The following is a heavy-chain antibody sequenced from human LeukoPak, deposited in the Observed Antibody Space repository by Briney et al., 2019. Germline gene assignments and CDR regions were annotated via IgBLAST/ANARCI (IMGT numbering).Heavy chain of an antibody. V-gene: IGHV1-18*01. Sequence: GASVKVSCKASGYTFTSYGISWVRQAPGQGLEWMGWISAYNGNTNYAQKLQGRVTMTTDTSTSTAYMELRSLRSDDTAVYYCASAGRYSSSWYWFDPWGQGTLVTVSS. D-gene: IGHD6-13*01. J-gene: IGHJ5*02. CDR2: ISAYNGNT. CDR1: GYTFTSYG. CDR3: ASAGRYSSSWYWFDP.